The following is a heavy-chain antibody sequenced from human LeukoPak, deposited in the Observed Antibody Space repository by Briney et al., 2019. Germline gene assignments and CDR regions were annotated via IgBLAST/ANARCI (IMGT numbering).Heavy chain of an antibody. Sequence: SETLSLTCTVSGGSITYSYYWSWIRQPPGKGLEWIGYIYYSGNTNIDPSLKSRLTISIDTSKNQFSLDLRSVTAADTAVYYCARQGYSAYEILDYWGQGTLVTVSS. CDR3: ARQGYSAYEILDY. CDR2: IYYSGNT. D-gene: IGHD5-12*01. CDR1: GGSITYSYY. V-gene: IGHV4-59*08. J-gene: IGHJ4*02.